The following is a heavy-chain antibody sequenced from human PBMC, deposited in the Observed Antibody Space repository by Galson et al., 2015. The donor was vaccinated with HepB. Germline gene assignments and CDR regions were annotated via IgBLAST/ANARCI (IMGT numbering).Heavy chain of an antibody. V-gene: IGHV1-69*10. CDR2: IIPILGIA. D-gene: IGHD4-17*01. CDR3: AREHDYGAYYGMDV. J-gene: IGHJ6*02. Sequence: VTVSCKTSGGTFRSYTISRVRQAPGQGLEWMGRIIPILGIANYAQKFQGRVTITADKSTSTAYMELSSLRSEDTAVYYCAREHDYGAYYGMDVWGQGTTVTVSS. CDR1: GGTFRSYT.